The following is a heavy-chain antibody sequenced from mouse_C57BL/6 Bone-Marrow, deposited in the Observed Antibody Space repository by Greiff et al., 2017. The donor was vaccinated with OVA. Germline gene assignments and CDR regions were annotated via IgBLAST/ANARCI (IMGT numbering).Heavy chain of an antibody. CDR1: GYTFTSYW. Sequence: VHVKQSGTVLVRPGASVKMSCKTSGYTFTSYWMHWVKQRPGQGLEWIGAIYPGNSGTSYNQKFKGKAKLTAVTSASTAYMELRRLTNEDSAVYYCTGDSKSWQYYCDYWGQGTTLTVSS. V-gene: IGHV1-5*01. CDR2: IYPGNSGT. CDR3: TGDSKSWQYYCDY. J-gene: IGHJ2*01. D-gene: IGHD2-5*01.